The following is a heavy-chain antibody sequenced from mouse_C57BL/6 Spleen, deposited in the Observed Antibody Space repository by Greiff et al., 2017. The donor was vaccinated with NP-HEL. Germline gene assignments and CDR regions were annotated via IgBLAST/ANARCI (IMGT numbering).Heavy chain of an antibody. CDR3: ARAHYDYEGFAY. J-gene: IGHJ3*01. CDR2: ISYSGST. D-gene: IGHD2-4*01. CDR1: GYSITSGYD. Sequence: VQLQQSGPGMVKPSQSLSLTCTVTGYSITSGYDWHWIRHFPGNKLEWMGYISYSGSTNYNPSLKSRISITHDTSKNHFFLKLNSVTTEDTATYYCARAHYDYEGFAYWGQGTLVTVSA. V-gene: IGHV3-1*01.